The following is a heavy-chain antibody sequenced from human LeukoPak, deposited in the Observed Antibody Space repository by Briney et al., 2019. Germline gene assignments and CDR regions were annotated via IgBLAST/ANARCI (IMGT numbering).Heavy chain of an antibody. CDR1: GGTFSSYA. J-gene: IGHJ5*02. Sequence: GSSVKVSCKASGGTFSSYAISWVRQAPGQGLEWMGGIIPIFGTANYAQKFQGRVTITADESTSTAYMELSSLRSEDTAVYYCARGTVSSGWYRYWFGPWGQGTLVTVSS. D-gene: IGHD6-19*01. CDR3: ARGTVSSGWYRYWFGP. V-gene: IGHV1-69*01. CDR2: IIPIFGTA.